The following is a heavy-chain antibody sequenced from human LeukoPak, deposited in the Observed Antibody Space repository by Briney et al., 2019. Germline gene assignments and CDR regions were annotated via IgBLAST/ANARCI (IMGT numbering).Heavy chain of an antibody. D-gene: IGHD5-12*01. J-gene: IGHJ5*02. CDR3: ARQYSGLNWFDP. CDR2: IYYSGST. V-gene: IGHV4-39*01. Sequence: SETLSLTCTVSGGSISSSNFYWGWIRQPPGKGLEWIGSIYYSGSTYYNPSLKSRVTISVDTSKNQFSLKLSSVTAADTAVYYCARQYSGLNWFDPWGQGILVTVSS. CDR1: GGSISSSNFY.